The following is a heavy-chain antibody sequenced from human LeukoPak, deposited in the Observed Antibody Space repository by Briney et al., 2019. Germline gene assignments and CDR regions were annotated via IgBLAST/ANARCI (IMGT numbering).Heavy chain of an antibody. CDR3: ARDQGIAAAGTYDY. J-gene: IGHJ4*02. CDR2: IYYSGST. CDR1: GGSISSSSYY. D-gene: IGHD6-13*01. Sequence: SETLSLTCTVSGGSISSSSYYWGWIRQPPGKGLEWVGSIYYSGSTYYNPSLKSRVTISVDTSKNQFSLKLSSVTAADTAVYYCARDQGIAAAGTYDYWGQGTLVTVSS. V-gene: IGHV4-39*07.